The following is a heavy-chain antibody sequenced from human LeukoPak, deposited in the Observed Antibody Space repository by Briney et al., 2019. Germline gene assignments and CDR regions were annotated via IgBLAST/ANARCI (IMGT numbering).Heavy chain of an antibody. CDR2: ISISGGNT. Sequence: PGGSLRLSCAASGFTFSSYAMHWVRQAPGKGLEWVSTISISGGNTYYADSVKGRFTISRDNSKNTLYLQMGSLRAVDMAVYYCARDLGAAAGIWGYYFDYWGQGTLVTVSS. CDR1: GFTFSSYA. V-gene: IGHV3-64*02. D-gene: IGHD6-13*01. CDR3: ARDLGAAAGIWGYYFDY. J-gene: IGHJ4*02.